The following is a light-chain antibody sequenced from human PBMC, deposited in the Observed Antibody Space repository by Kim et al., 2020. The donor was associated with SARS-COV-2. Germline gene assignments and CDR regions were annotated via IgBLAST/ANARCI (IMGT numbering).Light chain of an antibody. V-gene: IGLV3-19*01. CDR1: SLRSYY. Sequence: LGQTVRITCQGDSLRSYYASWYQQKPGQAPVLVIYGKNNRPSGIPDRFSGSSSGNTASLTITGAQAEDEADYYCNSRDSSGNHLKVFGTGTKVTVL. CDR2: GKN. CDR3: NSRDSSGNHLKV. J-gene: IGLJ1*01.